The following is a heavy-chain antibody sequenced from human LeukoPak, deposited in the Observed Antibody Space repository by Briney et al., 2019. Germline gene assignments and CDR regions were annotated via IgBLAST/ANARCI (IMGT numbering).Heavy chain of an antibody. CDR2: ISSSSSTI. V-gene: IGHV3-48*02. J-gene: IGHJ4*02. CDR1: GFTFSSYS. D-gene: IGHD3-22*01. Sequence: PGGSLRLSCAASGFTFSSYSMNWVRRAPGKGLEWVSYISSSSSTIYYADSVKGRFTISRDNAKNSLYLQMNSLRDEDTAVYYCASGQHYYDSSGPNDYWGQGTLVTVSS. CDR3: ASGQHYYDSSGPNDY.